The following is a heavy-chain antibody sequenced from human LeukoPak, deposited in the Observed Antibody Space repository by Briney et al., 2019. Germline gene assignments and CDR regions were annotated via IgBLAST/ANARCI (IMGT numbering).Heavy chain of an antibody. V-gene: IGHV4-38-2*01. CDR3: ARAMVRGIWFDP. CDR1: GYSISSGYY. D-gene: IGHD3-10*01. CDR2: IYHSGST. J-gene: IGHJ5*02. Sequence: SETLSLTCAVSGYSISSGYYWGWIRQPPGKGLEWIGSIYHSGSTYYNPSLKSRVTTSVDTSKNQFSLKLSSVTVADTAVYYCARAMVRGIWFDPWGQGTLVTVSS.